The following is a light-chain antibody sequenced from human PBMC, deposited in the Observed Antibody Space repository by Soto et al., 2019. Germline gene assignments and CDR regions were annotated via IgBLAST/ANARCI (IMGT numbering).Light chain of an antibody. CDR1: QSVSSY. V-gene: IGKV3-11*01. J-gene: IGKJ2*01. CDR3: QQRSNWRT. CDR2: DAS. Sequence: EIVLTQSPATLSLSPGERATLSCRASQSVSSYLAWYQQKAGQAPRLLIYDASNRATGIPARFSGSGSGSGTDFTLTISSLEPEDFAVYYCQQRSNWRTFGQGTKLEIK.